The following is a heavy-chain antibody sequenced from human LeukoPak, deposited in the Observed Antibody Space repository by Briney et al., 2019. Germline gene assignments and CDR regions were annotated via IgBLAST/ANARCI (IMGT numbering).Heavy chain of an antibody. V-gene: IGHV4-59*01. D-gene: IGHD5-18*01. CDR1: GGSISPYY. J-gene: IGHJ4*02. CDR2: IYYSGST. CDR3: AQDRYALGY. Sequence: PSETLSLTCTVSGGSISPYYWSWIRQPPGKGLEWIGYIYYSGSTNYNPSLKSRVTISADTSKNQFSLKLSSVTAADTAVYYCAQDRYALGYWGQGTLVTVSS.